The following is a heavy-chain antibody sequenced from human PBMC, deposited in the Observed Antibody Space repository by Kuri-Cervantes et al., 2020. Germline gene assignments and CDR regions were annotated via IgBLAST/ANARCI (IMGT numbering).Heavy chain of an antibody. V-gene: IGHV4-39*01. D-gene: IGHD1-14*01. CDR3: ARHWNRNNGGAFDI. Sequence: GSLRLSCIVSGGSISNSNYYWGWIRQPPGKGLEWIGSIYYSGSTYYNPSLKSRVTISVDTSKNQFSLKLSSVTAADTAVYYCARHWNRNNGGAFDIWGQGTMVTVSS. J-gene: IGHJ3*02. CDR2: IYYSGST. CDR1: GGSISNSNYY.